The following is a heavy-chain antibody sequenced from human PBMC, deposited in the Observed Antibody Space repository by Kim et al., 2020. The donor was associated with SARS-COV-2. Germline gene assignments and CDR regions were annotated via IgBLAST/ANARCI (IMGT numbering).Heavy chain of an antibody. Sequence: SETLSLTCSVSGGSITAYYGTWIRQPPGKGLEWIGFIHHGGVITYNTSLKGRVTMSLDTSKNQFLLNLNSVTAADTAMYYCAREPRAGFDSWGQGTLVTGSA. CDR3: AREPRAGFDS. V-gene: IGHV4-59*13. CDR2: IHHGGVI. D-gene: IGHD6-19*01. J-gene: IGHJ4*02. CDR1: GGSITAYY.